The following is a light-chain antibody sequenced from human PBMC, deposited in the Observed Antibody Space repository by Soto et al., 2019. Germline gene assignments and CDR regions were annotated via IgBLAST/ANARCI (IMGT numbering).Light chain of an antibody. CDR2: GAS. V-gene: IGKV3-15*01. J-gene: IGKJ2*01. CDR3: HQYNNWPPYT. CDR1: QSVSSD. Sequence: SPATLSLSPGERVTLSCRASQSVSSDLAWYQQKPGQAPRLLIYGASTRATGIPARFSGSGSGTDFTLAISSLQSEDFAIYYCHQYNNWPPYTFGQGTKVDIK.